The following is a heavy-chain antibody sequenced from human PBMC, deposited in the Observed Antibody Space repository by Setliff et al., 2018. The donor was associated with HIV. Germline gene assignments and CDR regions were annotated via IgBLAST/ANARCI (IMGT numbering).Heavy chain of an antibody. D-gene: IGHD3-10*01. V-gene: IGHV1-69*05. CDR2: IIPIVGTT. Sequence: SVKVSCKASGDTFSSYAISWVRQAPGQGLEWMGGIIPIVGTTNYAQKFQGRVTMTTDESTTTAYMELRSLRSDDTAVYYCARVVVRGVTFVAEYFQHWGQGTLVTVSS. CDR3: ARVVVRGVTFVAEYFQH. CDR1: GDTFSSYA. J-gene: IGHJ1*01.